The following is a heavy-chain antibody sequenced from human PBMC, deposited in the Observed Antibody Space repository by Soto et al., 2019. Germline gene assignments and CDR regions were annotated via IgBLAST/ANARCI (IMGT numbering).Heavy chain of an antibody. CDR3: VRVAASITRGLDWFDP. CDR1: GGSISSGDYY. V-gene: IGHV4-30-4*01. Sequence: SETLSLTCTVSGGSISSGDYYWSWIRQPPGKGLEWIGYIYYSGSTYYNPSLKSRVTISVDTSKNQFSLKLSPVTSADTAVYYCVRVAASITRGLDWFDPWGQGTLVTVSS. D-gene: IGHD3-10*01. J-gene: IGHJ5*02. CDR2: IYYSGST.